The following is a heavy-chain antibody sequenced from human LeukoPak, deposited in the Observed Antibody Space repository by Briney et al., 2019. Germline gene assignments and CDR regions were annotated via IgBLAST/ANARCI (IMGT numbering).Heavy chain of an antibody. CDR2: IGTYGGDT. CDR3: ARDLWNFYDDSGYTRDFDS. J-gene: IGHJ5*01. Sequence: ASLKVSCKATSRISWVRQTAGEGLEWMGWIGTYGGDTYYAQNFQGRITVTTDTSTSTVYMELRNLRSDDTAVYFCARDLWNFYDDSGYTRDFDSWGQGTLVTVSS. V-gene: IGHV1-18*01. CDR1: TSR. D-gene: IGHD3-22*01.